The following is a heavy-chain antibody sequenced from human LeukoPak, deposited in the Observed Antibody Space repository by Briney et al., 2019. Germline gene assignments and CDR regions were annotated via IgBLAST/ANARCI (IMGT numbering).Heavy chain of an antibody. V-gene: IGHV1-69*13. CDR2: IIPIFGTA. J-gene: IGHJ4*02. Sequence: ASVKVSCKASGYTFTSYDINWVRQAPGQGLEWMGGIIPIFGTANYAQKFQGRVTITADESTSTAYMELSSLRSEDTAVYYCAIYYYDSSGYYDYWGQGTLVTVSS. D-gene: IGHD3-22*01. CDR1: GYTFTSYD. CDR3: AIYYYDSSGYYDY.